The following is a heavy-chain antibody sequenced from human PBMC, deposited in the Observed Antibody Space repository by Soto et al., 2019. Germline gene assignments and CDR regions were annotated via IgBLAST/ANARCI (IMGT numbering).Heavy chain of an antibody. J-gene: IGHJ4*02. Sequence: QVQLVESGGGLVKPGGSLRLSCAASGFTFSDYYMSWIRQAPGKGLEWVAVIWYDGSNKYYADSVKGRFTISRDNSKNTLYLQINSLRAEDTAVYYCARDQRHYFDYWGQGTLVTVSS. CDR1: GFTFSDYY. CDR3: ARDQRHYFDY. CDR2: IWYDGSNK. V-gene: IGHV3-33*08.